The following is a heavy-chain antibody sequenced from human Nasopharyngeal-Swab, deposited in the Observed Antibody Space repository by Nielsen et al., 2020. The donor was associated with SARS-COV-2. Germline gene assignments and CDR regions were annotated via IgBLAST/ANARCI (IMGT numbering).Heavy chain of an antibody. CDR2: FDPEDGET. Sequence: ASVKVSCKVSGYTLTELSMHWVRQAPGKGLEWMGGFDPEDGETIYAQKFQGRVTMTEDTSTDTAYMELSSLRSEDTAVYYCATGPGSGSSTTGWFDPWGRGTLVTVSS. V-gene: IGHV1-24*01. J-gene: IGHJ5*02. CDR3: ATGPGSGSSTTGWFDP. CDR1: GYTLTELS. D-gene: IGHD3-10*01.